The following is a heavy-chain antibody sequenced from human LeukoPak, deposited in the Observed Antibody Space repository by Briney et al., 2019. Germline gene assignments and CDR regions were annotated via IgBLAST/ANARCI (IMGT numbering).Heavy chain of an antibody. D-gene: IGHD3/OR15-3a*01. J-gene: IGHJ6*03. Sequence: GASVKVSCKASGYTFTSYYMHWVRQAPGQGLEWMGIINPSGGSTSYAQNFQGRVTMTTDTSTSTAYMELRSLRSDDTAVYYCARRTGYNYYYMDVWGQGTTVTVSS. CDR3: ARRTGYNYYYMDV. CDR2: INPSGGST. CDR1: GYTFTSYY. V-gene: IGHV1-46*01.